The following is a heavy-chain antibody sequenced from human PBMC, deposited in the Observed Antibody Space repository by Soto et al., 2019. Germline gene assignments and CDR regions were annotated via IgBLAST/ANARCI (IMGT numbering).Heavy chain of an antibody. J-gene: IGHJ4*02. D-gene: IGHD2-2*01. V-gene: IGHV2-5*02. Sequence: SGPTLVNPTQTLTLTCTFSGFSLSTSGVGVGWIRQPPGKALEWLALIYWDDDKRYSPSLKSRLTITKDTSKNQVVLTMTNMDPVDTATYYCAHSSPICSSTSCYAVDFDYWGQGTLVTVSS. CDR2: IYWDDDK. CDR1: GFSLSTSGVG. CDR3: AHSSPICSSTSCYAVDFDY.